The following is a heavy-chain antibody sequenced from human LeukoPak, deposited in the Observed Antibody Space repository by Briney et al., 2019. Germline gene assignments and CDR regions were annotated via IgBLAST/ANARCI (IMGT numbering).Heavy chain of an antibody. V-gene: IGHV1-18*01. CDR2: ISTDNGKT. D-gene: IGHD2-8*01. J-gene: IGHJ5*02. Sequence: GASVTVSFKTSGYSFTRYGISWVRQAPGQGLEWMGWISTDNGKTNYAQKFRGRVTMTTDTSTNTAYMELRSLRSEDTAMYYCARDWYCPNDVCYNCFDLWGQGTLVSVSS. CDR1: GYSFTRYG. CDR3: ARDWYCPNDVCYNCFDL.